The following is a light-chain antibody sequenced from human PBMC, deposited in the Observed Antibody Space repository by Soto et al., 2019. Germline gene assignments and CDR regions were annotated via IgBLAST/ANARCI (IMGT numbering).Light chain of an antibody. CDR2: GAS. CDR1: QSVSSN. Sequence: EIVMTQSQATLSVSTGERATLSCRASQSVSSNLAWYQQKPGQAPRLLIYGASTRATGIPARFSGSGSGTEVTLTISSLQSEDFAGYYCQQYNKWPPYTFGQGTKLEIK. CDR3: QQYNKWPPYT. V-gene: IGKV3-15*01. J-gene: IGKJ2*01.